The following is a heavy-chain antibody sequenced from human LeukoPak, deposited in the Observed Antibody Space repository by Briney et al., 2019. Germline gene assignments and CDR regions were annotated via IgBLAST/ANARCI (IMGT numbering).Heavy chain of an antibody. V-gene: IGHV1-24*01. D-gene: IGHD3-10*01. J-gene: IGHJ4*02. CDR3: ATSPPMVRGVDLDY. CDR1: GYTLTELS. Sequence: ASVKVSCKVSGYTLTELSMHWVRQAPGKGLEWMGGFDPEDGETIYAQKFQGRVTMTEDTSTDTAYMELSSLRSEDTAVYYCATSPPMVRGVDLDYWGQGTLVTVSS. CDR2: FDPEDGET.